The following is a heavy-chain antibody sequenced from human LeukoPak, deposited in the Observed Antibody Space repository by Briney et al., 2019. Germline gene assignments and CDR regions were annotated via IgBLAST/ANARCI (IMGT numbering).Heavy chain of an antibody. Sequence: GESLKISCKGSGYSFTSYWIGWVRQMPGKGLEWMGIIYPGDSDTRYSPSFQGQVTISADKFISTAYLQWSSLKASDTAMYYCARQVDIVATIKWFDPWGQGTLVTVSS. V-gene: IGHV5-51*01. D-gene: IGHD5-12*01. CDR1: GYSFTSYW. CDR3: ARQVDIVATIKWFDP. J-gene: IGHJ5*02. CDR2: IYPGDSDT.